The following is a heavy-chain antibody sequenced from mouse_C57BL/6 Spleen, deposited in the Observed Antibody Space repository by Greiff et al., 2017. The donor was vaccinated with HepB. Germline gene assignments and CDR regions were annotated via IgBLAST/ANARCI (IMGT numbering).Heavy chain of an antibody. J-gene: IGHJ2*01. D-gene: IGHD4-1*02. CDR1: GFTFSSYA. Sequence: EVKLVESGGGFVKPGGSLKLSCAASGFTFSSYAMSWVRQTPEKRLEWVATISDGGSYTYYPDNVKGRFTISRDNAKNNLYLQMSHLKSEDTAMYYCARDAQLGTLDYWGQGTTLTVSS. CDR2: ISDGGSYT. V-gene: IGHV5-4*01. CDR3: ARDAQLGTLDY.